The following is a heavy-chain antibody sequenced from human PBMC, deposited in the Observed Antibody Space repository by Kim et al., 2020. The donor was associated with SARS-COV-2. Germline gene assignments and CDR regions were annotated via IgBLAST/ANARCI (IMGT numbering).Heavy chain of an antibody. CDR1: GGSISSSSYY. D-gene: IGHD3-10*01. J-gene: IGHJ6*02. Sequence: SETLSLTCTVSGGSISSSSYYWGWIRQPPGKGLEWIGSIYYSGSTYYNPSLKSRVTISVDTSKNQFSLKLSSVTAADTAVYYCALGWFGTFYGMDVWGQGTTVTVSS. V-gene: IGHV4-39*01. CDR3: ALGWFGTFYGMDV. CDR2: IYYSGST.